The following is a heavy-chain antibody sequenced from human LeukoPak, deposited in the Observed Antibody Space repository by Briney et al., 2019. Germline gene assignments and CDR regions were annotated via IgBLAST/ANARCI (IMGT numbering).Heavy chain of an antibody. J-gene: IGHJ3*02. Sequence: GGSLRLSCAASGFTFVDYAMHWVRQARGKGLEWVSGISWNSGSIDYADSVKGRFTISRDNAKNSLYLQMNSLRAEDTASYYCAIGSLMPSGHDAFYIWGQGTMVTVSS. CDR3: AIGSLMPSGHDAFYI. D-gene: IGHD1-26*01. V-gene: IGHV3-9*01. CDR1: GFTFVDYA. CDR2: ISWNSGSI.